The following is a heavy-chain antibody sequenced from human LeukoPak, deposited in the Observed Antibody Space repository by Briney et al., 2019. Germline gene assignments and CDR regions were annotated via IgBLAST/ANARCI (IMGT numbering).Heavy chain of an antibody. J-gene: IGHJ6*03. CDR2: ISAYNGNT. Sequence: GASVKVSCKASGGTFSSYAISWVRQAPGQGLEWMGWISAYNGNTDYAQKLQGRVTMTTDTSTSTAYMELRSLRSDDTAVYYCARDTWVGSSSWYAYYYYYMDVWGKGTTVTVSS. V-gene: IGHV1-18*01. CDR1: GGTFSSYA. D-gene: IGHD6-13*01. CDR3: ARDTWVGSSSWYAYYYYYMDV.